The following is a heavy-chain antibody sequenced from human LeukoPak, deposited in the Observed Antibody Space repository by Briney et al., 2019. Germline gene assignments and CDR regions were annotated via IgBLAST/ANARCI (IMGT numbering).Heavy chain of an antibody. Sequence: VASVKVSCKASGYTFTSYAMHWVRQAPGQRLEWMGWINAGNGNTKYSQKFQGRVTITRDTSASTAYMELSSLRSEDTAVYYCARGYCSSTSCSNYYYGMDVWGQGTTVTVSS. CDR2: INAGNGNT. CDR1: GYTFTSYA. CDR3: ARGYCSSTSCSNYYYGMDV. D-gene: IGHD2-2*01. V-gene: IGHV1-3*01. J-gene: IGHJ6*02.